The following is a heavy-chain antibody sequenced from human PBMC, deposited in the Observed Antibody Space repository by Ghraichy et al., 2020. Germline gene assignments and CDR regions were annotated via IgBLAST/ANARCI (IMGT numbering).Heavy chain of an antibody. D-gene: IGHD2-2*01. CDR3: ANLYCSSTSCSSFRFVDV. J-gene: IGHJ6*02. CDR2: ISSSSSTI. Sequence: GGSLRLSCAASGFTFSSYSMNWVRQAPGKGLEWVSYISSSSSTIYYADSVKGRFTISRDNAKNSLYLQMNSLRDEDTAVYYCANLYCSSTSCSSFRFVDVWGQGTTVTVSS. CDR1: GFTFSSYS. V-gene: IGHV3-48*02.